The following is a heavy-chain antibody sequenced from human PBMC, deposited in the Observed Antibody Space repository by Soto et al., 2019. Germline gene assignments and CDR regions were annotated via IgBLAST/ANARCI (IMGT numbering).Heavy chain of an antibody. J-gene: IGHJ4*02. CDR2: ISGYNGNT. CDR3: ARGGINMVNHLET. CDR1: VYTFTNYG. Sequence: GASVXVSFKTAVYTFTNYGITCCLQAPGQGLECMGWISGYNGNTNYAQKFQGRVTMTTDTSTSTAYMELRSLRSDDTAVYYCARGGINMVNHLETWGQGPLV. D-gene: IGHD3-10*01. V-gene: IGHV1-18*01.